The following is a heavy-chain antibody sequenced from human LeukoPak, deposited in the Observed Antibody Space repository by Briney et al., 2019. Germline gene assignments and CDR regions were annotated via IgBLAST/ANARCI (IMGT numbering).Heavy chain of an antibody. CDR2: ISFSSNTI. D-gene: IGHD4-17*01. CDR3: VRDRYGDWYFDY. CDR1: GFTFSSFG. J-gene: IGHJ4*02. V-gene: IGHV3-48*02. Sequence: GGSLRLSCAASGFTFSSFGMNWVRQAPGKGLEWVSYISFSSNTIYYADSVKGRFTISRDNAKNSLYLQMHSLRDEDTAVYYCVRDRYGDWYFDYWGQGTLVTVSS.